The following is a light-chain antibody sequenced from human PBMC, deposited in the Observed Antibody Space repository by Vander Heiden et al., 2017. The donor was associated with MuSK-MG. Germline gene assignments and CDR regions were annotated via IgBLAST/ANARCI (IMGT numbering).Light chain of an antibody. CDR2: GAS. J-gene: IGKJ5*01. CDR1: QSIGTN. CDR3: QQSDNWHGII. V-gene: IGKV3D-15*01. Sequence: EIVMTQSPATLSVSPGERATLSCRASQSIGTNLAWYQQKPGQAPRLLIFGASTRATGIPARFSGSGYGTEFTLTISSLQSEDFAVYYCQQSDNWHGIIFGQGTRLEIK.